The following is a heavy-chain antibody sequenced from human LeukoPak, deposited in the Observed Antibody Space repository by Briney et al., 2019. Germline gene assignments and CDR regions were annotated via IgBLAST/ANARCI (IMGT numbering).Heavy chain of an antibody. CDR1: GFTFSGYG. D-gene: IGHD2-8*01. CDR3: ARDNDGFDY. J-gene: IGHJ4*02. CDR2: IRSDGSVK. V-gene: IGHV3-30*02. Sequence: GGSLRLSCAASGFTFSGYGIHWVRQAPGKGLEWVAFIRSDGSVKYYADSVRGRFTISRDNSKNTLYLQMNSLRPEDTAVYYCARDNDGFDYWGQGTLVTVSS.